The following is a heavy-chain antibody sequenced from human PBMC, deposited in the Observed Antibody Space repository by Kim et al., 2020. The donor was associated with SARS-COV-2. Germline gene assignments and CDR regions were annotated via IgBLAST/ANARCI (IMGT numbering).Heavy chain of an antibody. V-gene: IGHV5-10-1*01. Sequence: NYRPSFQGHVTISADKSLSTAYLQWSSLKASDTAMYYCARRLGSSKGMDVWGQGTTVTVSS. CDR3: ARRLGSSKGMDV. J-gene: IGHJ6*02. D-gene: IGHD6-6*01.